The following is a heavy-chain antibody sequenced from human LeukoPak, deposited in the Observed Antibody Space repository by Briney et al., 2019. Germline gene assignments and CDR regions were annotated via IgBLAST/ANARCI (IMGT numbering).Heavy chain of an antibody. CDR2: ISYDGNNK. CDR3: ARDPFGVLLWFGEFDPRGYSLPGTPPFDY. V-gene: IGHV3-30-3*01. CDR1: AFTFSNCA. D-gene: IGHD3-10*01. Sequence: GGSLRLSCAASAFTFSNCAIHWVRQAPGEGLEWVAAISYDGNNKYYADSVKGRFTISRDNSKNTLYLQMNSLRAEDTAVYYCARDPFGVLLWFGEFDPRGYSLPGTPPFDYWGQGTLVTVSS. J-gene: IGHJ4*02.